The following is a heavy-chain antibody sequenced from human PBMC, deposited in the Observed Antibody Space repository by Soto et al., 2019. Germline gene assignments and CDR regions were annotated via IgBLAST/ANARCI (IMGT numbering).Heavy chain of an antibody. V-gene: IGHV1-3*01. J-gene: IGHJ4*02. Sequence: ASVKVRCNASGYTFISYAIHLVRKAPGQRLEWMGWINAGNGNTKYSQKFQGRVTITRDTSASTAYMELTSLRSEDTAVYYCARDLQGLYYFHYWGQGTLVTVSS. CDR2: INAGNGNT. CDR1: GYTFISYA. CDR3: ARDLQGLYYFHY.